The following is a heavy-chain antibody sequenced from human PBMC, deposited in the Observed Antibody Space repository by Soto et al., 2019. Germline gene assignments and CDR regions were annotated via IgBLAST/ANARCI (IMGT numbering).Heavy chain of an antibody. CDR3: ARRLGRNKNGGPYHPDS. CDR2: IYPDDSDT. Sequence: PGESLKISCKASGYIFTNYWINWVRQMPGKGLEWMGIIYPDDSDTRYSPSFQGQVTISVDKSIATAYLQWSDLKASDTAIYYCARRLGRNKNGGPYHPDSWGQGTLVTVSS. J-gene: IGHJ4*02. V-gene: IGHV5-51*01. D-gene: IGHD3-16*01. CDR1: GYIFTNYW.